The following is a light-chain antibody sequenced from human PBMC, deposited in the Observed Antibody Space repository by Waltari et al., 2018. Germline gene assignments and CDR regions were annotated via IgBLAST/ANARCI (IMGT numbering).Light chain of an antibody. V-gene: IGKV3-15*01. CDR2: GAS. CDR1: QSVSSN. CDR3: QQYNNWPPYT. Sequence: EIVMTHSPAPPSVSPGARAPLSCRASQSVSSNLAWYQQKPGQAPRLLIYGASTRATAIPARFSGSGSGTEFTLTISSLQSEDFAVYYCQQYNNWPPYTFGQGTKLEIK. J-gene: IGKJ2*01.